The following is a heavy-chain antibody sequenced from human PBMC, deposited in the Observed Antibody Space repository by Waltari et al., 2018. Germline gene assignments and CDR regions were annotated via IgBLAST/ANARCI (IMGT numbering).Heavy chain of an antibody. V-gene: IGHV3-21*01. CDR2: ISSSSSYI. Sequence: EVQLVESGGGLVKPGGSLRLSCAASGFTFSSYSMHWVRQAPGKGLEWVSSISSSSSYIYYADSVKGRFTISRDNAKNSLYLQMNSLRAEDTAVYYCARDHGGNSEDFDYWGQGTLVTVSS. J-gene: IGHJ4*02. CDR3: ARDHGGNSEDFDY. D-gene: IGHD2-21*02. CDR1: GFTFSSYS.